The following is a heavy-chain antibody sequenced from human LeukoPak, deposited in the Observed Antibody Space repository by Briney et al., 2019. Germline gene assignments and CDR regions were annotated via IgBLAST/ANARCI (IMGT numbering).Heavy chain of an antibody. CDR2: IYSDGRT. CDR3: VKILSSAGIDY. Sequence: GGSLRLSCAASGFAVSGNYMSWGRQAPGKGLGWVSVIYSDGRTYYTDSVKGRFTISRDMSKNILFLQMTSLRADDTAVYYCVKILSSAGIDYWGQGTLVTVSS. V-gene: IGHV3-53*01. J-gene: IGHJ4*02. CDR1: GFAVSGNY. D-gene: IGHD6-13*01.